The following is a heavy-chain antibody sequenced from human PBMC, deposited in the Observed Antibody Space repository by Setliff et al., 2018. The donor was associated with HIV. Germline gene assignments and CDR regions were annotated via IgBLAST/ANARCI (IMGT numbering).Heavy chain of an antibody. Sequence: GASVKVSCKASGYTFTGYYMHWVRQAPGQGLAWMGWVNPNSGGTKYAQKFQGRVTMTRDTSISTAYMELSRLRSDDTAVYYCARGSLLGYFDWLFPDWGQGTLVTSPQ. CDR1: GYTFTGYY. CDR2: VNPNSGGT. D-gene: IGHD3-9*01. V-gene: IGHV1-2*02. CDR3: ARGSLLGYFDWLFPD. J-gene: IGHJ4*02.